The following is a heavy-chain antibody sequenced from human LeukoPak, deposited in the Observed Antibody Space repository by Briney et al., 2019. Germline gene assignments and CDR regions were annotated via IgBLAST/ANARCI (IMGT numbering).Heavy chain of an antibody. D-gene: IGHD5-18*01. CDR2: ISSSGSTI. J-gene: IGHJ4*02. V-gene: IGHV3-48*03. CDR1: GFTFSSYE. Sequence: GGSLRLSCAASGFTFSSYEMNWVRQAPGKGLEWVSYISSSGSTIYYADSVKGRFTISRDNAKNSLYLQMNSLRAEDTAVYYCAKASQRGYSYGYGGFRADYPDYWGQGTLVSVSS. CDR3: AKASQRGYSYGYGGFRADYPDY.